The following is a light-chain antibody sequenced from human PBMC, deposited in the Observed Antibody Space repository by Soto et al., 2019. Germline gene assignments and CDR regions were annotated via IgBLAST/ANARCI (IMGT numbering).Light chain of an antibody. V-gene: IGKV1-12*01. J-gene: IGKJ3*01. Sequence: DIQMTQSPSSVSASVGDRVTITCRASPGLSNWLAWYQQKPGQAPELLIFATSTLQSGVPSRFSGSGSGTDFTLTISSLQPEDFATDYCQHTGVFGPGTKVDI. CDR1: PGLSNW. CDR3: QHTGV. CDR2: ATS.